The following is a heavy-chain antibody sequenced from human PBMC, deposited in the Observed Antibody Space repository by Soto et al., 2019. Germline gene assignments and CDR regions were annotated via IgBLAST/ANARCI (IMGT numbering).Heavy chain of an antibody. CDR3: ARVSHYGSGTRGLDV. Sequence: DVQLVESGGGLVQPGGSLRVTCAASGFTLSNYDMHWVRQPTGKGLEWVSAIGVDGNTHYPDSMRGRFTISRESVKNSLYLQMDSLRAGDTAMYYCARVSHYGSGTRGLDVWGQGTTVTVSS. D-gene: IGHD3-10*01. V-gene: IGHV3-13*04. J-gene: IGHJ6*02. CDR1: GFTLSNYD. CDR2: IGVDGNT.